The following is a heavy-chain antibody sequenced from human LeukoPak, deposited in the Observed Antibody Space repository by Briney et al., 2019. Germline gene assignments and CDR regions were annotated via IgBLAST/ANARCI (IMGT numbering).Heavy chain of an antibody. J-gene: IGHJ6*03. D-gene: IGHD5-24*01. CDR2: TYYRSKLDN. Sequence: SHTLSLICTISGDSVSINSAAWTWIRQSPSRGLELLGRTYYRSKLDNDYAVSVKSRIPINPDTSKNQFSLQLNSVTREDTAVYYCTRGRETTIANSYYYYIDVWGKGTTVTVSS. CDR3: TRGRETTIANSYYYYIDV. CDR1: GDSVSINSAA. V-gene: IGHV6-1*01.